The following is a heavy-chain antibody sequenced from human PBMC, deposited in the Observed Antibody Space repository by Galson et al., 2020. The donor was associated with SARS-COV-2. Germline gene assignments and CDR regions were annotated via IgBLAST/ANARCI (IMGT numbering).Heavy chain of an antibody. V-gene: IGHV3-30*02. D-gene: IGHD6-13*01. Sequence: GESLKISCVASESTFSSYGMHWVRQAPGKGLEWVALIRSDGTNENYADSVKGRFTISRDNSKKTLYLQMNSLRAEDSAVYYCAKGQGVSGSSTWYVSAFDVWGQGTKVTVSS. CDR3: AKGQGVSGSSTWYVSAFDV. CDR1: ESTFSSYG. J-gene: IGHJ3*01. CDR2: IRSDGTNE.